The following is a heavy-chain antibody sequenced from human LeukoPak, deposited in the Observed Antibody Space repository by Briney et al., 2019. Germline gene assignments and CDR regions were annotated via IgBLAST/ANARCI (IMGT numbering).Heavy chain of an antibody. CDR3: ARVDFDAVGYFDY. CDR2: IYHSGST. D-gene: IGHD3-9*01. V-gene: IGHV4-39*07. Sequence: SETLSLTCTVSGGSISSGDYYWSWIRQPPGKGLEWIGSIYHSGSTYYNPSLKSRVTISVDTSKNQFSLKLSSVTAADTAVYYCARVDFDAVGYFDYWGQGTLVTVSS. J-gene: IGHJ4*02. CDR1: GGSISSGDYY.